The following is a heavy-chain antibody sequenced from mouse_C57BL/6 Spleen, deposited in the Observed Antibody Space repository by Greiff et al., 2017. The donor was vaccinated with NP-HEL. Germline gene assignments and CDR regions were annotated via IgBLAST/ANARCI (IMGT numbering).Heavy chain of an antibody. J-gene: IGHJ3*01. Sequence: QVQLQQSGPELVKPGASVKISCKASGYAFSSSWMNWVKQRPGKGLEWIGRIYPGDGDTNYNGKFKGKATLTADKSSSTAYMQLSSLTSEDSAVYFCATDYYGSWFAYWGQGTLVTVSA. CDR3: ATDYYGSWFAY. CDR1: GYAFSSSW. CDR2: IYPGDGDT. V-gene: IGHV1-82*01. D-gene: IGHD1-1*01.